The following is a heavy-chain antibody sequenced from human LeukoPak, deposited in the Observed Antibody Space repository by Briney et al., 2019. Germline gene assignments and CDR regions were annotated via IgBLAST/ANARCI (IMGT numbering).Heavy chain of an antibody. CDR3: ARGPRVTYCSSTSCPSVY. V-gene: IGHV3-21*01. J-gene: IGHJ4*02. Sequence: GGSLRLSCAASGFTFSSYSMNWVRQAPGKGLEWVSSISSSSSYIYYADSVKGRFTISRDNAKNSLYLQMNSLRAEDTAVYYRARGPRVTYCSSTSCPSVYWGQGTLVTVSS. CDR2: ISSSSSYI. CDR1: GFTFSSYS. D-gene: IGHD2-2*01.